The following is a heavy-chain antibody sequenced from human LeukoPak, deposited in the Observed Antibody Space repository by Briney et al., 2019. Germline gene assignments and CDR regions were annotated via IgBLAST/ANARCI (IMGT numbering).Heavy chain of an antibody. D-gene: IGHD5-12*01. CDR2: IYYSGST. J-gene: IGHJ4*02. CDR1: GGSISSSSYY. Sequence: SETLSLTCTVSGGSISSSSYYWGWIRQPPGKGLEWIGSIYYSGSTYYNPSLKSRVTISVDTSKNQFSLKLSSVTAADTAVYYCARGRGLSDYDLGSPDYWGQGTLVTVSS. CDR3: ARGRGLSDYDLGSPDY. V-gene: IGHV4-39*07.